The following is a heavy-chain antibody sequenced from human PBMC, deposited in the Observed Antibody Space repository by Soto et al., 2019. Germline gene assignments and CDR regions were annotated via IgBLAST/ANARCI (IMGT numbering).Heavy chain of an antibody. D-gene: IGHD3-10*01. Sequence: PSETLSLTCTVSGGSISGSNYYWGWIRQPPGKGLEWIGSIYYSGSTYYNPSLKGRVTISVDTSKNQFSLKLSSVTAADTTVYYRARQSWFGELWWFDTWGQGTLVTVSS. CDR3: ARQSWFGELWWFDT. J-gene: IGHJ5*02. V-gene: IGHV4-39*01. CDR1: GGSISGSNYY. CDR2: IYYSGST.